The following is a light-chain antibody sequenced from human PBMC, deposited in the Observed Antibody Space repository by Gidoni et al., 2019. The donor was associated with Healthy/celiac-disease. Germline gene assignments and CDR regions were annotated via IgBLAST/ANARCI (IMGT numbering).Light chain of an antibody. V-gene: IGKV3-15*01. J-gene: IGKJ1*01. CDR2: GAS. CDR3: QQYNTWPT. CDR1: QRVSSN. Sequence: EIVMTHSPATLSVSPGERATLSCRASQRVSSNIAWYQQKPGQAPRLLIDGASTRATGIPARFSGSGSGTEFTLTISSLQSEDFSVYYCQQYNTWPTFGQXTKVEIK.